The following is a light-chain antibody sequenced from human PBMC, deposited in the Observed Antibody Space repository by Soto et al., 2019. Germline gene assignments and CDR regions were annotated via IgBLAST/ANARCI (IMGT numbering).Light chain of an antibody. CDR3: AAHGANGV. CDR1: SSDISGHNH. CDR2: EVS. V-gene: IGLV2-14*01. Sequence: QSVLTQPASVSGSPGQSITISCTGTSSDISGHNHVSWYLQHPGKAPKLIIFEVSDRPSGVSDRFSGSKSGNTASLTISGLQAEDEADYFCAAHGANGVFGTGTKLTVL. J-gene: IGLJ1*01.